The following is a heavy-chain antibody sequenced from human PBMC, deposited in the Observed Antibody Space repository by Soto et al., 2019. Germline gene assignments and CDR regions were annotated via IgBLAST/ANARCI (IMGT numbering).Heavy chain of an antibody. CDR3: ARGIIHGVAY. CDR1: GFTFSAYV. J-gene: IGHJ4*02. CDR2: ISYDGNSE. D-gene: IGHD3-3*01. V-gene: IGHV3-30-3*01. Sequence: QVQLVESGGGVVQPGTSLRVSCGASGFTFSAYVMHWVRQAPGKGLEWVAAISYDGNSEYYAASEKGRFTVSRDNSKKTVFLQMNALRVEDTAVYYCARGIIHGVAYWGQGTLVTVSS.